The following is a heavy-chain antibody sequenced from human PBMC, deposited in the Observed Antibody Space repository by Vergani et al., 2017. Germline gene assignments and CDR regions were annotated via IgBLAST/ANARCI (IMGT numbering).Heavy chain of an antibody. CDR2: ISAYNGNT. Sequence: QVQLVQSGAEVKKPGASVKVSCKASGYTFTSYGISWVRQAPGQGLEWMGWISAYNGNTNYAPKLQGRVTMTTDTSTSTAYMGLRSLRSDDTAVYYCARNRFYDSSGYYRFDYWGQGTLVTVSS. CDR1: GYTFTSYG. CDR3: ARNRFYDSSGYYRFDY. D-gene: IGHD3-22*01. V-gene: IGHV1-18*01. J-gene: IGHJ4*02.